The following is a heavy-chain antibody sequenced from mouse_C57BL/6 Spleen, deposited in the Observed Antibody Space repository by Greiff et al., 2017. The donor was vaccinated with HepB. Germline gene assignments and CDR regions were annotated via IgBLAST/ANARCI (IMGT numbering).Heavy chain of an antibody. J-gene: IGHJ3*01. CDR3: ARGSGSSYPAWFAY. V-gene: IGHV1-7*01. D-gene: IGHD1-1*01. Sequence: VQLQRSGAELAKPGASVKLSCKASGYTFTSYWMHWVKQRPGQGLEWIGYINPSSGYTKYNQKFKDKVTLTADKSSSTAYMQLSSLTYEDSAVYYCARGSGSSYPAWFAYWGQGTLVTVSA. CDR2: INPSSGYT. CDR1: GYTFTSYW.